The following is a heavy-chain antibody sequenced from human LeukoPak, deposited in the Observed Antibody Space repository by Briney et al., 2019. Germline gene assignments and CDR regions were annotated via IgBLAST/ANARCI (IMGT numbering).Heavy chain of an antibody. CDR1: GGSISSSGYY. Sequence: SSETLSLTCTVSGGSISSSGYYWGWIRQPPGKGLEWIGSVDYTGITSHSPSLKSRVTISVDTSKNQFSLKLSSVTAADTAVYYCARAKYYYDSSGYYGYYYYYYGMDVWGQGTTVTVSS. D-gene: IGHD3-22*01. CDR2: VDYTGIT. V-gene: IGHV4-39*01. CDR3: ARAKYYYDSSGYYGYYYYYYGMDV. J-gene: IGHJ6*02.